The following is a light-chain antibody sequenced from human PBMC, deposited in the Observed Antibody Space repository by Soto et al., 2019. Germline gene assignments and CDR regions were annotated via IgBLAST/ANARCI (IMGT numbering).Light chain of an antibody. CDR3: ASWDDSLSGRV. CDR2: RNN. J-gene: IGLJ3*02. V-gene: IGLV1-47*01. Sequence: QSVPTQPPSASGTPGQRVTISCSGSSSNIGSSYVYWYQQLPGTAPKLLIYRNNQRPSGVPDRFSGSKSGTSASLAISGLRSEDEADYYCASWDDSLSGRVFGGGTKLTVL. CDR1: SSNIGSSY.